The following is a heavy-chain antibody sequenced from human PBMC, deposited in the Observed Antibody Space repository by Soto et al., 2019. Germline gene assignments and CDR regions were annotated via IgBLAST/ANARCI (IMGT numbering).Heavy chain of an antibody. J-gene: IGHJ6*02. Sequence: EVQLVESGGGLVKPGGSLRLSCAASGFTFSNAWMNWVRQAPGKGLEWVGRIKSKTDGGTTDYAASVKGRFTISRDDSKNTLYLLMNSLKTEDTAVYYCTTVMTGYYRAYYYYGMDVWGQGTTVTVSS. D-gene: IGHD3-9*01. CDR1: GFTFSNAW. CDR2: IKSKTDGGTT. CDR3: TTVMTGYYRAYYYYGMDV. V-gene: IGHV3-15*07.